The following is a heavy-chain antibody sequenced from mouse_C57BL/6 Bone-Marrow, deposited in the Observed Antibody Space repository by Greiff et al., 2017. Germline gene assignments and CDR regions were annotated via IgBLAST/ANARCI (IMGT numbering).Heavy chain of an antibody. J-gene: IGHJ2*01. CDR1: GYAFSSSW. CDR2: IYPGDGDT. V-gene: IGHV1-82*01. CDR3: ARDGNYSYYLDY. D-gene: IGHD2-1*01. Sequence: VMLVESGPELVKPGASVKISCKASGYAFSSSWLNWVKPRPGKGLEWIGRIYPGDGDTNYNGKFKGKATLTADKSSSTAYMQLSSLTSEDSAVYFCARDGNYSYYLDYWGQGTTLTVSS.